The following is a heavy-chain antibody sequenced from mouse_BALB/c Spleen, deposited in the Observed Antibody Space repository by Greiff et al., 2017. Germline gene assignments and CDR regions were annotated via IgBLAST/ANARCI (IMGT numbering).Heavy chain of an antibody. J-gene: IGHJ2*01. D-gene: IGHD2-2*01. CDR3: ARGGLRRFDY. Sequence: EVKVVESGGGLVQPGGSRKLSCAASGFTFSSFGMHWVRQAPEKGLEWVAYISSGSSTIYYADTVKGRFTISRDNPKNTLFLQMTSLRSEDTAMYYCARGGLRRFDYWGQGTTLTVSS. CDR1: GFTFSSFG. CDR2: ISSGSSTI. V-gene: IGHV5-17*02.